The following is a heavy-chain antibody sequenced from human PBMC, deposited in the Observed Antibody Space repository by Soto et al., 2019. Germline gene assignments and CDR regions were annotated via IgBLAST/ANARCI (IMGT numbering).Heavy chain of an antibody. CDR2: IDNDGSSR. Sequence: GGSLRLSCAASGFTFSSNWMHWVRQGPGKGLVWVSRIDNDGSSRDYADSVKGRFTISRDNAKNTLYLEMSSLRAEDTAVYYCATGSGWYSPDYWGQGTLVTVS. J-gene: IGHJ4*02. CDR3: ATGSGWYSPDY. CDR1: GFTFSSNW. D-gene: IGHD6-19*01. V-gene: IGHV3-74*01.